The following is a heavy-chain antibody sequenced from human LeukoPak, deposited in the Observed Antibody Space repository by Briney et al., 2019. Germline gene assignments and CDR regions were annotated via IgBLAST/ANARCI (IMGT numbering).Heavy chain of an antibody. CDR2: INHSGST. CDR1: GGSFSGYY. CDR3: ARDRILRYFDWLSSPDYYYGMDV. Sequence: SETVSLTCAVYGGSFSGYYWSWIRQPPGKGLEWIGEINHSGSTNYNPSLKSRVTISVDTSKNQFSLKLSSVTAADTAVYYCARDRILRYFDWLSSPDYYYGMDVWGQGTTVTVSS. D-gene: IGHD3-9*01. V-gene: IGHV4-34*01. J-gene: IGHJ6*02.